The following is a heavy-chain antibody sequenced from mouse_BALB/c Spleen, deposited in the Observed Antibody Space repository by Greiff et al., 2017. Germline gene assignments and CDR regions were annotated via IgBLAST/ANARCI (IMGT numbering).Heavy chain of an antibody. CDR1: GFSLTSYG. Sequence: QVQLKESGPGLVAPSQSLSITCTVSGFSLTSYGVHWVRQPPGKGLEWLGVIWAGGSTNYNPALMSRLSISNDNSKGQVFLEMSSLQTDDTARYCCGGGGWDGACWGEGTLVTVSA. CDR3: GGGGWDGAC. J-gene: IGHJ3*01. D-gene: IGHD4-1*01. CDR2: IWAGGST. V-gene: IGHV2-9*02.